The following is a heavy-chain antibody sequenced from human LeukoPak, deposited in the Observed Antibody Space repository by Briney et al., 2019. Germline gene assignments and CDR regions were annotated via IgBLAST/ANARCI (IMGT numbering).Heavy chain of an antibody. CDR2: IYYSGST. J-gene: IGHJ6*03. CDR3: ARVPLSNYYMDV. V-gene: IGHV4-59*01. Sequence: PSETLSLTCTVSGGSISGYYWSWIRQPPGKGLEWIGYIYYSGSTNYNPSLKSRVTILVDTSKNQFSLKLSSVTAADTAVYYCARVPLSNYYMDVWGKGTTVTISS. CDR1: GGSISGYY.